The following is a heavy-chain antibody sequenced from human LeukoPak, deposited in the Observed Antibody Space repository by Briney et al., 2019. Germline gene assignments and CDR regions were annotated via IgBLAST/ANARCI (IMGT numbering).Heavy chain of an antibody. J-gene: IGHJ5*02. CDR1: GYTFNSYF. V-gene: IGHV1-46*02. D-gene: IGHD2-2*01. Sequence: ASVKVSCKASGYTFNSYFMHWVRQAPGQGLEWMGIINPSGGSTSYAQKFQGRVTMTRDMSTSTVYMELSSLRSEDTAVYYCARDRSTSAKPYNWFDPWGQGTLVTVSS. CDR2: INPSGGST. CDR3: ARDRSTSAKPYNWFDP.